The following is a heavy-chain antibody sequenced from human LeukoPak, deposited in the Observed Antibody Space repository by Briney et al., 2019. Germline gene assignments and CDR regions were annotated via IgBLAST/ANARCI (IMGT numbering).Heavy chain of an antibody. Sequence: GSLRLSCAASGFTFSSYAMSWVRQAPGKGLEWVSGLSGSGGTTYYADSVKGRFTISRDNSKNTLYLQMNSLRADDTAVYYCARGYSSSWYLDWGQGTLVTVSS. CDR1: GFTFSSYA. CDR2: LSGSGGTT. D-gene: IGHD6-13*01. CDR3: ARGYSSSWYLD. J-gene: IGHJ4*02. V-gene: IGHV3-23*01.